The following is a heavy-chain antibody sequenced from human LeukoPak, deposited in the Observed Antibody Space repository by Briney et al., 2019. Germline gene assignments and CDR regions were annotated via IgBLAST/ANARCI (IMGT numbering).Heavy chain of an antibody. CDR2: MNPNSGNT. V-gene: IGHV1-8*01. CDR3: ARDETAMADY. J-gene: IGHJ4*02. CDR1: GYTFTSYD. Sequence: GASVKVSCKASGYTFTSYDINWVRQATGQGLEWMGWMNPNSGNTGYAQKFQGRVTMTRNTSTSTAYMELSSLRSGDTAVYYCARDETAMADYWGQGTLATVSS. D-gene: IGHD5-18*01.